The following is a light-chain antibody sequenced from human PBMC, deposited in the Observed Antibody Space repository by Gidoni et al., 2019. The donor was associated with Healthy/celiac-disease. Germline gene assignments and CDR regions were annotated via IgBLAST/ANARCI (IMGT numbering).Light chain of an antibody. CDR1: SSNIGAGYD. CDR2: GNS. Sequence: QSVLTQPPSVSGAPGRRVTISCTGSSSNIGAGYDVNWYQQLPETAPKLLIYGNSNRPSGVPDRFSGSKSGTSASLAITGLQAEDEADYYCQSYDSSLSGYVFGTGTKVTVL. CDR3: QSYDSSLSGYV. J-gene: IGLJ1*01. V-gene: IGLV1-40*01.